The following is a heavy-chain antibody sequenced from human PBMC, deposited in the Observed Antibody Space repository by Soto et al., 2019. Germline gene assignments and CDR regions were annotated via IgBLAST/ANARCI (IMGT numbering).Heavy chain of an antibody. J-gene: IGHJ3*02. D-gene: IGHD3-16*01. Sequence: QVQLQESGPGLVEPSETLSLTCTVSGGSISSYSWNWIRQPAGKGLEWIGRVDTTGGTNYIPSLKSRVTMSVDTSKNQFSLNLRFVTAADTAVYFCVKDDSGAADIWGQGTMVTVS. V-gene: IGHV4-4*07. CDR1: GGSISSYS. CDR3: VKDDSGAADI. CDR2: VDTTGGT.